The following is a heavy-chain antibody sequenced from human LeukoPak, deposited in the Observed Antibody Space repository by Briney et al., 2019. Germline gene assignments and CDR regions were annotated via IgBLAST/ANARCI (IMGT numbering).Heavy chain of an antibody. D-gene: IGHD2-2*02. CDR3: ARDCSSTSCYRWVTNWFDP. V-gene: IGHV1-3*01. Sequence: ASVKVSCKASGYTFTSYAMHWVRQAPGQRLEWMGWINAGNGNTKYSQKFQGRVTITADESTSTAYMELSSLRSEDTAVYYCARDCSSTSCYRWVTNWFDPWGQGTLVTVSS. CDR1: GYTFTSYA. CDR2: INAGNGNT. J-gene: IGHJ5*02.